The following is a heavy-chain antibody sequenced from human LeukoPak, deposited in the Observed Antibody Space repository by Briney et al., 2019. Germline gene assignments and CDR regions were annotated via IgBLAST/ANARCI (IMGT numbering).Heavy chain of an antibody. V-gene: IGHV4-39*07. CDR3: ARTIAGGSYRYPYWFDP. D-gene: IGHD3-16*02. J-gene: IGHJ5*02. CDR1: GGSISSSSYY. Sequence: PSETLSLTCTVSGGSISSSSYYWGWIRRPPGKGLEWLGSIYYSGSSYYNPSLKSRVTISIETSKNQFSLKLSSVTAADTAVYYCARTIAGGSYRYPYWFDPWGQGTLVTVSS. CDR2: IYYSGSS.